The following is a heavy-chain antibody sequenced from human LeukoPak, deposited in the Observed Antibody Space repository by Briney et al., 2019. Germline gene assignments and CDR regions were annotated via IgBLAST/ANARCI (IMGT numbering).Heavy chain of an antibody. CDR1: GGSISSYY. V-gene: IGHV4-4*07. CDR3: ARQIPRREGYNPNAFDI. CDR2: IYTSGST. J-gene: IGHJ3*02. Sequence: TSETLSLTCTVSGGSISSYYWSWIRQPAGKGLEWIGRIYTSGSTNYNPSLKSRVTMSVDTSKNQFSLKLSSVTAADTAVYYCARQIPRREGYNPNAFDIWGQGTMVTVSS. D-gene: IGHD5-24*01.